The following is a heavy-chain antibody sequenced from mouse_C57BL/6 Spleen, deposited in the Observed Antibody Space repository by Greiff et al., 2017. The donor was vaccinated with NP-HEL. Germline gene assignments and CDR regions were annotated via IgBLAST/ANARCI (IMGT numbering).Heavy chain of an antibody. CDR1: GYTFTSYW. V-gene: IGHV1-69*01. D-gene: IGHD2-13*01. J-gene: IGHJ1*03. Sequence: QVQLQQPGAELVMPGASVKLSCKASGYTFTSYWMHWVKQRPGQGLEWIGEIDPSDSYTNYNQKFKGKSTLTVDKSSSTAYMQLSGLTSEDSAVYYCARRCYDGDWYIDVWGKGTTVTVSS. CDR2: IDPSDSYT. CDR3: ARRCYDGDWYIDV.